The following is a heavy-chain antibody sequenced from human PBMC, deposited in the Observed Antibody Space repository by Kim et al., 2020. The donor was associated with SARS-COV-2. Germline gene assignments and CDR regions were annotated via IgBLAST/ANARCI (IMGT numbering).Heavy chain of an antibody. V-gene: IGHV3-11*01. Sequence: NGRFTSSRDNAKNSLYLQMNSLGAEDTAVYYCARVGSTVAAGSIDYWGQGTLVTVSS. D-gene: IGHD6-13*01. CDR3: ARVGSTVAAGSIDY. J-gene: IGHJ4*02.